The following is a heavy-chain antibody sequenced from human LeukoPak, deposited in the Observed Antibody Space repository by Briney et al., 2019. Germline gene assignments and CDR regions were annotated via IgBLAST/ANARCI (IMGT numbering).Heavy chain of an antibody. D-gene: IGHD3-16*01. J-gene: IGHJ4*02. CDR1: GGTFSSYA. CDR2: IISIFGTA. Sequence: SVKVSCKASGGTFSSYAISWVRQAPGQGLEWMGGIISIFGTANYAQQFQGRVTITADESTSTAYMELSSLRSEDTAVYYCARDGDSGGPLISPLGGWGQGTLVTVSS. CDR3: ARDGDSGGPLISPLGG. V-gene: IGHV1-69*13.